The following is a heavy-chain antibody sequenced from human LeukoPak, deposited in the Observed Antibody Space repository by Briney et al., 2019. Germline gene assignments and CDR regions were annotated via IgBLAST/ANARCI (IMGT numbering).Heavy chain of an antibody. J-gene: IGHJ6*02. CDR1: GGSIGSYY. D-gene: IGHD1-26*01. CDR2: ISDIGSI. V-gene: IGHV4-59*08. CDR3: ARFPPNSGSYRYGMDV. Sequence: SETLSLTCTVSGGSIGSYYWSWIRQPPGKGLEWIAYISDIGSINYNPSLKSRVTISLDTSKNQFSLKLSSVTAADTAVYYCARFPPNSGSYRYGMDVWGQGTTVTVSS.